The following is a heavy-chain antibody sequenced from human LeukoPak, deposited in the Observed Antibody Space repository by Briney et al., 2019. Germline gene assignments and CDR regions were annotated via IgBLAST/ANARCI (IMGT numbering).Heavy chain of an antibody. CDR1: GFTFSDYG. D-gene: IGHD3-3*01. J-gene: IGHJ4*02. Sequence: GGSLRLSCAASGFTFSDYGMNWVRQAPGKGLEWVGRIKSKTDGGTTDYAAPVKGRFTISRDDSKNTLYLQMNSLKTEDTAVYYCEGYDFWSGGLYWGQGTLVTVSS. CDR2: IKSKTDGGTT. V-gene: IGHV3-15*01. CDR3: EGYDFWSGGLY.